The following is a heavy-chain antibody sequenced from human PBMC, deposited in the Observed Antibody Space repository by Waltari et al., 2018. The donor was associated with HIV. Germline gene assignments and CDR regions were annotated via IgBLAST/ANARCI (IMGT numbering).Heavy chain of an antibody. CDR3: ARGIDAQRVAAPCLDI. Sequence: QVQLRESGPGLVKPSETLSLKCTVSGGSISTYYWTWIRPLPGKGLEWIGYIYNSRSTDYNPTLKSRATLSVDTSKTQFSLKLSAVTTADTAVYYCARGIDAQRVAAPCLDIWGQGTMVTVSS. CDR1: GGSISTYY. D-gene: IGHD6-25*01. V-gene: IGHV4-59*01. CDR2: IYNSRST. J-gene: IGHJ3*02.